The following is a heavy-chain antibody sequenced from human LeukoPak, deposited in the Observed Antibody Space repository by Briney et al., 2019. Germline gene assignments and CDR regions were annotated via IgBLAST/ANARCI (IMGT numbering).Heavy chain of an antibody. V-gene: IGHV4-4*02. CDR1: GGSISSSNW. CDR3: ARYSDEQAGGRYFDY. D-gene: IGHD3-16*01. J-gene: IGHJ4*02. Sequence: PSGTLSLTCAVSGGSISSSNWWSWVRQPPGKGLEWIGEIYHSGSTNYNPSLKSRVTISVDKSKNQFSLKLSSVTAADTAVYYCARYSDEQAGGRYFDYWGQGILVTVSS. CDR2: IYHSGST.